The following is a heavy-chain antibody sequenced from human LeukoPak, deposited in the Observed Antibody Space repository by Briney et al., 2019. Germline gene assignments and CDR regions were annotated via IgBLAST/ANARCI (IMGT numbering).Heavy chain of an antibody. J-gene: IGHJ4*02. CDR3: ARHGRIGYSSSWSDFDY. D-gene: IGHD6-13*01. Sequence: GESLKISCKGSGYSFTSYWIGWVRQMPGKGLEWMGIIYPGDSDTRYSPSFQGQVTISADKSISTAYLQWSSLKASDTSMYYCARHGRIGYSSSWSDFDYWGQGTLVTVSS. CDR2: IYPGDSDT. V-gene: IGHV5-51*01. CDR1: GYSFTSYW.